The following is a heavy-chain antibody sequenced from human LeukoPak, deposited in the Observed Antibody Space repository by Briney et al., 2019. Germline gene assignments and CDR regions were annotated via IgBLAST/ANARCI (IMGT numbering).Heavy chain of an antibody. CDR1: GFTFSSYA. Sequence: GGPLRLSCAASGFTFSSYAMSWVRQAPGKGLEWVSAISGSGGSTYYADSVKGRFTISRDNSKNTLYLQMNSLRAEDTAVYYCAKDPIYYYGSRPDDAFDIWGQGTMVTVSS. V-gene: IGHV3-23*01. CDR3: AKDPIYYYGSRPDDAFDI. CDR2: ISGSGGST. J-gene: IGHJ3*02. D-gene: IGHD3-10*01.